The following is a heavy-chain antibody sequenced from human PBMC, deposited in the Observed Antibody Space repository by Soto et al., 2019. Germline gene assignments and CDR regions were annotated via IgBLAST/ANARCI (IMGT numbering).Heavy chain of an antibody. D-gene: IGHD3-22*01. V-gene: IGHV1-69*13. Sequence: SVKVSCKASGGTFSSYAISWVRQAPGQGLEWMGGIIPIFGTANYAQKFQGRVTITADESTSTAYMELSSLRSEDTAVYYCARVVTYYYDSSGYYSDAFDIWGQGTMVTVSS. CDR1: GGTFSSYA. J-gene: IGHJ3*02. CDR3: ARVVTYYYDSSGYYSDAFDI. CDR2: IIPIFGTA.